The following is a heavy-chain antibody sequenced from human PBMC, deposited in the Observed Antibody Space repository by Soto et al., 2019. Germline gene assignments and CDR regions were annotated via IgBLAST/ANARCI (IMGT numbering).Heavy chain of an antibody. CDR3: ACLSRLVPVDTSYYHSMDV. CDR1: GASSIDLGDY. J-gene: IGHJ6*02. D-gene: IGHD5-18*01. Sequence: SLRRSVAGASSIDLGDYWSWKRKPTGKVLEWIGWLCHTGSSDYDPSLKSRVTTSVDTSKNHFSLRLGSVTAADTATYYCACLSRLVPVDTSYYHSMDVWGQATTVS. V-gene: IGHV4-61*03. CDR2: LCHTGSS.